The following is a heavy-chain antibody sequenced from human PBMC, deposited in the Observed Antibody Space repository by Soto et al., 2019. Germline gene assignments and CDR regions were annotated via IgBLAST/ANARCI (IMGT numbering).Heavy chain of an antibody. CDR2: ISISSTTI. J-gene: IGHJ5*02. D-gene: IGHD2-2*01. Sequence: GGSLRLSCAASGFTFSNYGMNWVRQAPGKGLEWLSYISISSTTIYYADSVKGRFTISRDNAKNSLYLQMNSLRAEDTAVYYCARDRSCSSTSCNVRWFDPRGQGTLVTVPS. V-gene: IGHV3-48*01. CDR3: ARDRSCSSTSCNVRWFDP. CDR1: GFTFSNYG.